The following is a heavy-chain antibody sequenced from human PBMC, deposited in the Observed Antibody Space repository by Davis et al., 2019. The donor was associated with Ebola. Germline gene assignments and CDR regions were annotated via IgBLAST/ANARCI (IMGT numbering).Heavy chain of an antibody. J-gene: IGHJ6*04. V-gene: IGHV3-33*01. Sequence: GESLKISCAASGFTFSSYGMHWVRQAPGKGLEWVAVIWYDGSNKYYADSVKGRFTISRDNSKNTLYLQMNSPRAEDTAVYYCARDGPDSMITFGGVIANYGMDVWGKGTTVTVSS. D-gene: IGHD3-16*02. CDR2: IWYDGSNK. CDR3: ARDGPDSMITFGGVIANYGMDV. CDR1: GFTFSSYG.